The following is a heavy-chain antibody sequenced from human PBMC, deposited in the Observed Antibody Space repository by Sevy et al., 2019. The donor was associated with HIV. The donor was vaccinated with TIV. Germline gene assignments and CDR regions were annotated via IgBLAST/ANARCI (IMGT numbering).Heavy chain of an antibody. CDR3: ASAYDFWSGYYPNWFDP. CDR1: GGSISSYY. Sequence: SETLSLTCTVSGGSISSYYWSWIRQPPGKGLEWIGYIYYSGSTNYNPSLKSRVTISVDTSKNQFSLKLSSVTAADTAVYYCASAYDFWSGYYPNWFDPWGQGTLVTVSS. V-gene: IGHV4-59*01. J-gene: IGHJ5*02. D-gene: IGHD3-3*01. CDR2: IYYSGST.